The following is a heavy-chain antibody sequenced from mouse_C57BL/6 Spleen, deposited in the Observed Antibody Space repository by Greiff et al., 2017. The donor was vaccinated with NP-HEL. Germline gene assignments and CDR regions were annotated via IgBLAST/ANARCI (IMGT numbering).Heavy chain of an antibody. CDR1: GYSFTGYY. CDR3: ARDRGNAMDY. Sequence: EVQLQQSGPELVKPGASVKISCKASGYSFTGYYMNWVKQSPEKSLEWIGEINPSTGGSTYNQKFKAKATLTVDKSSSTAYMQLKSLTSEDSAVYYCARDRGNAMDYWGQGTSVTVSS. J-gene: IGHJ4*01. CDR2: INPSTGGS. D-gene: IGHD2-14*01. V-gene: IGHV1-42*01.